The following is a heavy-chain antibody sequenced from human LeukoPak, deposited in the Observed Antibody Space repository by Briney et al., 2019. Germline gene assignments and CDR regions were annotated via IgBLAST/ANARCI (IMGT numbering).Heavy chain of an antibody. J-gene: IGHJ5*02. CDR1: GFTFSSYW. D-gene: IGHD1-20*01. V-gene: IGHV3-7*01. CDR2: IRQDGSEK. CDR3: ARERYNWNRGLDP. Sequence: GGSLRLSCAASGFTFSSYWMSWVRQAPGEGLEWVANIRQDGSEKYYVDSVKGRFTISRDNAKNSLYLQMNSLRAEDTAVYYCARERYNWNRGLDPWGQGTLVTVSS.